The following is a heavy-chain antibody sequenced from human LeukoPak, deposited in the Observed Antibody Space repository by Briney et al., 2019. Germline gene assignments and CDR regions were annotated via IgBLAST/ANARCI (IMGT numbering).Heavy chain of an antibody. CDR3: ASLARGYCSGGSCYYFDY. CDR2: IYYSGST. J-gene: IGHJ4*02. Sequence: SETLSLTCTVSGGSISRGDYYWSWIRQPPGKGLEGIVYIYYSGSTYYNPSLKSRVTISVDTSKNQFSLKLSSVTAADTAVYYCASLARGYCSGGSCYYFDYWGQGTLVTVSS. V-gene: IGHV4-30-4*01. D-gene: IGHD2-15*01. CDR1: GGSISRGDYY.